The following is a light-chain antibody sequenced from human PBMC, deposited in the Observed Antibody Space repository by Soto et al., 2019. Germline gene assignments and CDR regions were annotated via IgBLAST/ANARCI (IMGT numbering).Light chain of an antibody. V-gene: IGLV1-40*01. CDR1: SSNIGAGYD. J-gene: IGLJ2*01. CDR3: QSYDRSLSDFVV. Sequence: QSVLTQPPSVSGVLGQRVTISCTGSSSNIGAGYDVHWYQQVPGTAPKLLIYGNSNRPSGVPDRFSGSKSGTSVSLAITGLQAEDEADYYCQSYDRSLSDFVVFGGGTKLTVL. CDR2: GNS.